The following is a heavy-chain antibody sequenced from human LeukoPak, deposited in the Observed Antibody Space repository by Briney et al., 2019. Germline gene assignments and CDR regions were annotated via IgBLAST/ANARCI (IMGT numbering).Heavy chain of an antibody. CDR1: GYSISSGYY. CDR2: IYHSGST. D-gene: IGHD6-19*01. Sequence: KPSETLSLTCTVSGYSISSGYYWGWIRQPPGKGLEWIGSIYHSGSTYYNPSLKSRVTISVDTSKNQFSLKLSSVTAADTAVYYCARESYSSGWYALHAFDIWGQGTMVTVSS. CDR3: ARESYSSGWYALHAFDI. J-gene: IGHJ3*02. V-gene: IGHV4-38-2*02.